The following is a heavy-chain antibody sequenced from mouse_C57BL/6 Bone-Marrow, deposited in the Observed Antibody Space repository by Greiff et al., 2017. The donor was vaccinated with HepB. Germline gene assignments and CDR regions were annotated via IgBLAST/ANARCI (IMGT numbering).Heavy chain of an antibody. CDR3: ARITTVVPRDAMDY. CDR1: GYAFSSSW. Sequence: VQLQESGPELVKPGASVKISCKASGYAFSSSWMNWVKQRPGKGLEWIGRIYPGDGDTNYNGKFKGKATLTADKSSSTAYMQLSSLTSEDSAVYFCARITTVVPRDAMDYWGQGTSVTVSS. V-gene: IGHV1-82*01. CDR2: IYPGDGDT. J-gene: IGHJ4*01. D-gene: IGHD1-1*01.